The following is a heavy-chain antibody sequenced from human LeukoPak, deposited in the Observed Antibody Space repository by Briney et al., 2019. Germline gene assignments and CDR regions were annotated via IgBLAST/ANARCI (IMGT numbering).Heavy chain of an antibody. D-gene: IGHD6-19*01. CDR2: INHSGST. CDR3: AGDRGWHDAFDI. J-gene: IGHJ3*02. Sequence: SETLSLTCAVYGGSFSGYYWSWIRQPPGKGLEWIGEINHSGSTNYNPSLKSRVTISVDTSKNQFSLKLSSVTAADTAVYYCAGDRGWHDAFDIRGQGTMVTVSS. CDR1: GGSFSGYY. V-gene: IGHV4-34*01.